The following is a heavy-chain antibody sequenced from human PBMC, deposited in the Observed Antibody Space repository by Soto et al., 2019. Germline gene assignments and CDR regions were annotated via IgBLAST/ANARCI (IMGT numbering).Heavy chain of an antibody. CDR3: ARADSSGYYY. J-gene: IGHJ4*02. CDR2: INHSGST. CDR1: GGSFSGYY. V-gene: IGHV4-34*01. Sequence: SETLSLTCAVYGGSFSGYYWSWIRQPPGKGLEWIGEINHSGSTNYNPSLKSRVTIPVDTSKNQFSLKLSSVTAADTAVYYCARADSSGYYYWGQGTLVTVSS. D-gene: IGHD3-22*01.